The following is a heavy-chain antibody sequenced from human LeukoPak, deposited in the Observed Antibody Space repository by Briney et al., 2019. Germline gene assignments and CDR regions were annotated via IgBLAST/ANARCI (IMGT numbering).Heavy chain of an antibody. J-gene: IGHJ5*02. D-gene: IGHD1-14*01. V-gene: IGHV3-23*01. CDR2: ISNNGGYT. CDR3: AKDLGGPGISA. CDR1: GFTFSSSA. Sequence: GGSLRLSCAASGFTFSSSAMSWVRQAPGKGLEWVSAISNNGGYTYYADSVKGRFTISRDNSKNTLYLQMNSLRAEDTAVYYCAKDLGGPGISAWGQGTLVTVSS.